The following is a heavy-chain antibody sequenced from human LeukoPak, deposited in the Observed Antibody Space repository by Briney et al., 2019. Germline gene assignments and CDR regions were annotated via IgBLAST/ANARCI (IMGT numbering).Heavy chain of an antibody. V-gene: IGHV3-30*03. CDR2: ISYDGSNK. CDR3: ASDYGDIDYYYYGMDV. J-gene: IGHJ6*04. D-gene: IGHD4-17*01. Sequence: RGGSLRLSCAASGFTFSSYGMRWVRQAPGKGLEWVAVISYDGSNKYYADSVKGRFTISRDNSKNTLYLQMNSLRAEDTAVYYCASDYGDIDYYYYGMDVWGKGTTVTVSS. CDR1: GFTFSSYG.